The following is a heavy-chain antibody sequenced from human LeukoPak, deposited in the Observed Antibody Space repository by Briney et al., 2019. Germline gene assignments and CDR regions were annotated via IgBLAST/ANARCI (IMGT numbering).Heavy chain of an antibody. J-gene: IGHJ3*02. V-gene: IGHV3-21*01. CDR3: AREGYSSGWFDAFDI. CDR2: ISSSSSYI. CDR1: GFTFSSYS. Sequence: PGRSLRLSCAASGFTFSSYSMNWVRQAPGRGLEWVSSISSSSSYIYYAYSVKGRFTISRDNAKNSLYLQMNSLRAEDTAVYYCAREGYSSGWFDAFDIWGQGTMVTVSS. D-gene: IGHD6-19*01.